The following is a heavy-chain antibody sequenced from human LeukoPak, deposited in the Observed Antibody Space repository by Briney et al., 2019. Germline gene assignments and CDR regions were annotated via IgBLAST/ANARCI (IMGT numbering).Heavy chain of an antibody. V-gene: IGHV1-18*01. Sequence: ASVKVSCKASGYAFSSYGIGWVRQAPGQGLEWMGWVGPYNRKTNYSQKFQGRVTMTTDTSTNTAYLELRTLRSDDTAVYYCAKDGRVEMATITSYYYYMDVWGKGTTVTVSS. CDR3: AKDGRVEMATITSYYYYMDV. D-gene: IGHD5-24*01. CDR2: VGPYNRKT. J-gene: IGHJ6*03. CDR1: GYAFSSYG.